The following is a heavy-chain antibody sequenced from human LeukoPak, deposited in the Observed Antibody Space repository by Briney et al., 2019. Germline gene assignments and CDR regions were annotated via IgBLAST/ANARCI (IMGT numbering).Heavy chain of an antibody. J-gene: IGHJ4*02. CDR3: AIDRCFDC. V-gene: IGHV3-30*03. Sequence: GGSLTLSCAASGFTFSSYGMHWVRQAPGTGLEWVAVISYDGSNKYYADSVKGRFTISRDNSKNTLYLQMNSLRAGDTAVYYCAIDRCFDCWGQGTLVTVSS. CDR1: GFTFSSYG. CDR2: ISYDGSNK.